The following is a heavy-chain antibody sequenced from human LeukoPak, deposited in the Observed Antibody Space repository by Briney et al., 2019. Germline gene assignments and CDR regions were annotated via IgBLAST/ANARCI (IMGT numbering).Heavy chain of an antibody. J-gene: IGHJ4*02. V-gene: IGHV3-48*01. D-gene: IGHD3-3*01. Sequence: GGSLRLSCAASGFTFSSYEMNWVRQAPGKGLEWVSYISSSSSTIYYADSVKGRFTISRDNAKNSLYLQMNSLRAEDTAVYYCARNDFWSGYYTPSDYWGQGTLVTVSS. CDR2: ISSSSSTI. CDR1: GFTFSSYE. CDR3: ARNDFWSGYYTPSDY.